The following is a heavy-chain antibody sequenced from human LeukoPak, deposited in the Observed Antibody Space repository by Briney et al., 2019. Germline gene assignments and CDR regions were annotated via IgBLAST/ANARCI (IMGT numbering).Heavy chain of an antibody. CDR1: GYTFTAYY. J-gene: IGHJ4*02. V-gene: IGHV1-2*06. Sequence: ASVKVSCKAFGYTFTAYYVHWVRQAPGQGLEWMGRIDPKSGDTNYAQKFQGRVTMTRDTSSSTAYMELSRLRSDDTAVYYCTREDYWGQGTLVTVSS. CDR2: IDPKSGDT. CDR3: TREDY.